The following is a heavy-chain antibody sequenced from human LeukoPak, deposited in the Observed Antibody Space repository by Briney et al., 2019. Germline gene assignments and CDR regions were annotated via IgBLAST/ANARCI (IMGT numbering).Heavy chain of an antibody. CDR3: ARDSRGPKQQWLPYCFDY. D-gene: IGHD6-19*01. J-gene: IGHJ4*02. CDR2: ISYDGSNK. Sequence: GGSLRLSCAASGFTFSSYAMHWVRQAPGKGLEWVAVISYDGSNKYYADSVKGRFTISRDNSKNTLYLQMNSLRAEDTAVYYCARDSRGPKQQWLPYCFDYWGQGTLVTVSS. V-gene: IGHV3-30-3*01. CDR1: GFTFSSYA.